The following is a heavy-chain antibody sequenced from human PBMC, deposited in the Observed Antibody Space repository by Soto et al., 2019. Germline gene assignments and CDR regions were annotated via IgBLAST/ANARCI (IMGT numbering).Heavy chain of an antibody. Sequence: PSETLSLTCTVSGGSISSYYWSWIRQPPGKGLEWIGYIYYSGSTNYNPSLKSRVTISVDTSKNQFSLKLSSVTAADTAVYYCARDRWPSDYWGQGTLVTV. CDR1: GGSISSYY. D-gene: IGHD2-15*01. J-gene: IGHJ4*02. V-gene: IGHV4-59*01. CDR2: IYYSGST. CDR3: ARDRWPSDY.